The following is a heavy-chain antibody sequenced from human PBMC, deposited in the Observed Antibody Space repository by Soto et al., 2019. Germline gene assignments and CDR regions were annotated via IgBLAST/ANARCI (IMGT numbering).Heavy chain of an antibody. Sequence: QVQLVQSGAEVKKPGSSVRVSCAASGGNFIDYAFSWVRQAPGQGLEWLGGIIPIIATADYAQKFQGRVTSTADESTRTAYMEVTSMTSEDTAVYFCAGTYDTSGDYPYYCDYWGQGTPVTVSS. CDR3: AGTYDTSGDYPYYCDY. J-gene: IGHJ4*02. CDR1: GGNFIDYA. D-gene: IGHD3-22*01. V-gene: IGHV1-69*01. CDR2: IIPIIATA.